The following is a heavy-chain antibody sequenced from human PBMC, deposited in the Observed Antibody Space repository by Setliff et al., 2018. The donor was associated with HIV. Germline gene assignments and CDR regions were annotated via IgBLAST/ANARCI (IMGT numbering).Heavy chain of an antibody. CDR3: ARNWHSTSPYYFDY. CDR2: ISGYRDT. D-gene: IGHD6-13*01. J-gene: IGHJ4*02. Sequence: SVKVSCKASDYTLTSYGFTWVRQAPGQGLEWMGWISGYRDTNYAQKFQGRVTMTVDTSTSTAYMELRSLRSDDTAVYYCARNWHSTSPYYFDYWGQGTPVTVSS. CDR1: DYTLTSYG. V-gene: IGHV1-18*01.